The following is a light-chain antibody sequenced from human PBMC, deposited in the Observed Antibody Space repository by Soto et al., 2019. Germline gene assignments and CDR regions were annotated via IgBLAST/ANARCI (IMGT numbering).Light chain of an antibody. Sequence: QSALTQPASLSGSPGQSITISCTGTSRDVCGYNFVSWYQQHPVKAPKLMIYDVSNRPSGVSNRFSGSKSGKTASLNISGLQAEDEADYYSSSYTTSSTLDVVFGGGTKVTVL. CDR1: SRDVCGYNF. CDR3: SSYTTSSTLDVV. J-gene: IGLJ2*01. V-gene: IGLV2-14*03. CDR2: DVS.